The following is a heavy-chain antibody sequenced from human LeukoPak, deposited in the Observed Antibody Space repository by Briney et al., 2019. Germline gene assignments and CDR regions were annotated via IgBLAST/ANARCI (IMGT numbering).Heavy chain of an antibody. D-gene: IGHD6-13*01. CDR2: IKCDSGGT. CDR1: GYTFTAYY. J-gene: IGHJ4*02. Sequence: ASVKVSCKASGYTFTAYYMHWVRQAPGQGLEWMGWIKCDSGGTEYSRNYRGRVTMTRDTPISTAYMELTGLTSDDTAVYYCVGSNWAAEAAFDSWGQGTQVTVPS. V-gene: IGHV1-2*02. CDR3: VGSNWAAEAAFDS.